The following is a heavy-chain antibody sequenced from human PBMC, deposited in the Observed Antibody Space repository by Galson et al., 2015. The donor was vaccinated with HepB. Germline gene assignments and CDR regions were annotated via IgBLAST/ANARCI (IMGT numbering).Heavy chain of an antibody. J-gene: IGHJ6*02. V-gene: IGHV3-43*01. Sequence: SLRLSCEASGFTFDDYTMHWVRQAPGKGLEWVSLISWDGGSTYYADSVKGRFTISRDNSKNSLYMQMNSLRTEDTALYYCAKDTRPVQMATTHYYYGMDVWVQGTTVTVSS. CDR2: ISWDGGST. CDR3: AKDTRPVQMATTHYYYGMDV. D-gene: IGHD5-24*01. CDR1: GFTFDDYT.